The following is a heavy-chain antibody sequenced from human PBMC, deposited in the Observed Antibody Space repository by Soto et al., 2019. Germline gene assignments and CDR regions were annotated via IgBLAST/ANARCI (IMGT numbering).Heavy chain of an antibody. Sequence: GASVKVSCKASGYTFTSYDINWVRQATGQGLEWMGWMNPNSGNTGYAQKFQGRVTMTRNTSISTAYMELSSLRSEDTAVYYCARVIAAARPSYYYYMDVWGEGTTVTVSS. D-gene: IGHD6-6*01. CDR2: MNPNSGNT. CDR3: ARVIAAARPSYYYYMDV. J-gene: IGHJ6*03. CDR1: GYTFTSYD. V-gene: IGHV1-8*01.